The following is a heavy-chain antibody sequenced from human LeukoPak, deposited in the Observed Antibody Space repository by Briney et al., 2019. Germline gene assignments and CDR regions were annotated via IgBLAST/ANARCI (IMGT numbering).Heavy chain of an antibody. V-gene: IGHV3-7*03. CDR1: GFTFSSYW. Sequence: GGSLRLSCAASGFTFSSYWMSWVRQAPGKGLEWVANIKQDGSEKYYVDSVKGRFTISRDNAKNSLYLQMNSLRAEDTAVYYCAKGTPSGDFDYWGQGTLVTVSS. D-gene: IGHD1-14*01. J-gene: IGHJ4*02. CDR3: AKGTPSGDFDY. CDR2: IKQDGSEK.